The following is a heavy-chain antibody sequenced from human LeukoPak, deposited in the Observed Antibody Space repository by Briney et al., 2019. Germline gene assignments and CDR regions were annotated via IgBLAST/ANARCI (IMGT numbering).Heavy chain of an antibody. CDR3: ARSLRGYSYGWYYFDC. CDR2: IYYSGST. Sequence: SETLSLTCTVSGGSISSSSYYWGWIRQPPGKGLEWIGSIYYSGSTYYNPSLKSRVTISVDTSKNQFSLKLSSVTAADTAVYYCARSLRGYSYGWYYFDCWGQGTLVTVSS. CDR1: GGSISSSSYY. V-gene: IGHV4-39*01. D-gene: IGHD5-18*01. J-gene: IGHJ4*02.